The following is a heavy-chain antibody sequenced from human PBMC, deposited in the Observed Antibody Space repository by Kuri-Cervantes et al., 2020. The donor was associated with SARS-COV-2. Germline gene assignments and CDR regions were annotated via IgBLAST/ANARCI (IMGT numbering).Heavy chain of an antibody. J-gene: IGHJ3*02. Sequence: ASVKVSCKASGYTFTSYDINWVRQATGQGLEWMGWMNPNSGNTGYAQKFQGGVTITRNTSISTAYMELSSLRSEDTAVYYCARASSHYYDFWSGSYDAFDIWGQGTMVTVSS. CDR3: ARASSHYYDFWSGSYDAFDI. D-gene: IGHD3-3*01. V-gene: IGHV1-8*03. CDR2: MNPNSGNT. CDR1: GYTFTSYD.